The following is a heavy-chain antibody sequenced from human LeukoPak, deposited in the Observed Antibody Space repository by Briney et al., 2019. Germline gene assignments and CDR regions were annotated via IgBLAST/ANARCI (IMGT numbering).Heavy chain of an antibody. CDR1: GGSISSYY. V-gene: IGHV4-4*07. J-gene: IGHJ6*02. CDR3: ASTLNCSGGSCYSRFPYYGMDV. D-gene: IGHD2-15*01. CDR2: IYTSGST. Sequence: SETLSLTCTVSGGSISSYYWSWIRQPAGKGLEWIGRIYTSGSTNYNPSLKSRVTISVDTSKNQFSLKLSSVTAADTAVYYCASTLNCSGGSCYSRFPYYGMDVWGQGTTVTVSS.